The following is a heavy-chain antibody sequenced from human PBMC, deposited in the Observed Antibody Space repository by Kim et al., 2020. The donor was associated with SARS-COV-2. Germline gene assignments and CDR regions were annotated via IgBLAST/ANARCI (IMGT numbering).Heavy chain of an antibody. CDR1: GYTFTSYY. CDR2: INPSGGST. CDR3: ARESPRRDNRGKKGAFDI. D-gene: IGHD1-20*01. J-gene: IGHJ3*02. Sequence: ASVKVSCKASGYTFTSYYMHWVRQAPGQGLEWMGIINPSGGSTSYAQKFQGRVTMTRDTSTSTVYMELSSLRSEDTAVYYCARESPRRDNRGKKGAFDIWGQGTMVTVSS. V-gene: IGHV1-46*01.